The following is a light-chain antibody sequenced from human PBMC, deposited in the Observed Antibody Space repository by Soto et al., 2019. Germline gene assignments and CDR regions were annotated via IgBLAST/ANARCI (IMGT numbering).Light chain of an antibody. J-gene: IGKJ5*01. CDR2: GAS. CDR1: QSVSTS. Sequence: EIVITQSPATLSVSPGERATLSCRARQSVSTSVGWYQQKPGQAPRLLIYGASNRATGIPDRCSGSGSGTEFTLTISRLQPEDVATYYCLQHSTYPFNFGAGTRLEIK. CDR3: LQHSTYPFN. V-gene: IGKV3D-15*01.